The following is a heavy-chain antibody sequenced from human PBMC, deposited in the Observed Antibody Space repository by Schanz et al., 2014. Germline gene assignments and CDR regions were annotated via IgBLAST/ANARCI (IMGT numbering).Heavy chain of an antibody. CDR2: ISWRSSSV. CDR3: VADRRAALRFLEWGFFQD. Sequence: DVQLVESGGALVQPGKSLRLSCVASGLNFGDHALHWVRQVPGKGLEWVSGISWRSSSVDYADSVKGRFTISRDNTKNSLYLQMNSLRIDDTALYYCVADRRAALRFLEWGFFQDWGQGTLVTVSS. D-gene: IGHD3-3*01. V-gene: IGHV3-9*01. J-gene: IGHJ1*01. CDR1: GLNFGDHA.